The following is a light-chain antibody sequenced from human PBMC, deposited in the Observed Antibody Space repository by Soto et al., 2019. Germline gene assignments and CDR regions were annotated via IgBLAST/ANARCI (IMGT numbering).Light chain of an antibody. CDR1: TSDVGDYNL. CDR2: DVS. CDR3: SSYTSSNTLYV. Sequence: QSVLTQPASVSGSPWPANAISCTGTTSDVGDYNLVSWYQQHPGKAPKLMIYDVSNRPSGISDRFSASKSGNTASLTISGLQAEDEADYYCSSYTSSNTLYVFGSGTKVTVL. V-gene: IGLV2-14*01. J-gene: IGLJ1*01.